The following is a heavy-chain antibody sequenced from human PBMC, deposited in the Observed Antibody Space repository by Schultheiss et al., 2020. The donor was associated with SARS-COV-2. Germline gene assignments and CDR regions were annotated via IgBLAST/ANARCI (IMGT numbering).Heavy chain of an antibody. CDR2: IGTAGDT. CDR1: GFTFSSYD. CDR3: ARVGWGKPPKHYYYYMDV. D-gene: IGHD7-27*01. J-gene: IGHJ6*03. V-gene: IGHV3-13*01. Sequence: GGSLRLSCAACGFTFSSYDMHWVRQATGKGLEWVSAIGTAGDTYYPGSVKGRFTISRENAKNSLYLQMNSLRAADTAVYYCARVGWGKPPKHYYYYMDVWGKGTTVTVSS.